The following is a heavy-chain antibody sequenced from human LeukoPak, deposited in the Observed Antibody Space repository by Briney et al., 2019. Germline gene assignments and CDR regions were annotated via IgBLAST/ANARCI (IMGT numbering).Heavy chain of an antibody. Sequence: GGSLRLSCAASGFTFSSYAMSWGRQAPGKGLERVSAISGSGGSTYYADSVKGRFTISRDNSKNTLYLQMNSLRDEDTAVYYCAKDLTDPVVVVSTYYFDYWGQGTLVTASS. D-gene: IGHD3-22*01. J-gene: IGHJ4*02. CDR3: AKDLTDPVVVVSTYYFDY. CDR2: ISGSGGST. CDR1: GFTFSSYA. V-gene: IGHV3-23*01.